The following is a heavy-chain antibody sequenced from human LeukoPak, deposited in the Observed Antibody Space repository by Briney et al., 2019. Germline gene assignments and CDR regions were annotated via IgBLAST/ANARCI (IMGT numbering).Heavy chain of an antibody. CDR1: GFTFSSYW. CDR2: IKQDGSAK. Sequence: GGSLRLSCVASGFTFSSYWMSWVRQAPGKGLEWVANIKQDGSAKYYVDSVKGRFTISRDNTKNSLYLQMNSLRAEDTAVYYCARGVVVVPAWGQGTLVTVSS. CDR3: ARGVVVVPA. D-gene: IGHD2-2*01. J-gene: IGHJ4*02. V-gene: IGHV3-7*01.